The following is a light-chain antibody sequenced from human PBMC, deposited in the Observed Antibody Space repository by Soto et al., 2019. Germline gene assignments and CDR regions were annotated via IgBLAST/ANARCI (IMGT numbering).Light chain of an antibody. CDR1: SSDVGFYNY. V-gene: IGLV2-8*01. CDR3: SSYAGSNNSV. CDR2: EVN. J-gene: IGLJ1*01. Sequence: QSALTQPPSASGSPGQSVTISCTGTSSDVGFYNYVSWYQQHPGKAPKLMISEVNKRPSGVPDRFSGSKSGNTASLTVSGLQAEDEADYYCSSYAGSNNSVFGTGTKVTVL.